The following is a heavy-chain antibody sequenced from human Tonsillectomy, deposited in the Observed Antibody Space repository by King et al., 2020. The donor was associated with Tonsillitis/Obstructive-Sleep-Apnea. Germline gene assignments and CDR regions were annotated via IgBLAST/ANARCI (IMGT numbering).Heavy chain of an antibody. J-gene: IGHJ3*02. D-gene: IGHD5-18*01. Sequence: QLVQSGGGVVQPGRSLRLSCAASGFTFIRYAMHWVRQAPGKGLEWVAVISYDGSNKYYADSVKDRFTISRHNSKHPLYLQMNSLRAEDTAVYYCAREAMVDIWGQGTMVTVSS. CDR2: ISYDGSNK. CDR1: GFTFIRYA. CDR3: AREAMVDI. V-gene: IGHV3-30*04.